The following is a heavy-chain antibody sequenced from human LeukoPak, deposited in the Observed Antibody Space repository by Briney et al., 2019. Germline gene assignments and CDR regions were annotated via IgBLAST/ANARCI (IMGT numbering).Heavy chain of an antibody. J-gene: IGHJ6*02. CDR3: ARDPGLLGTSYYYGMDV. CDR2: TYYRSKWYN. V-gene: IGHV6-1*01. D-gene: IGHD1-26*01. CDR1: GDSVSSNSAA. Sequence: SQTVSLTCANSGDSVSSNSAAWNWIRQSPARGLEWLGRTYYRSKWYNDYAVSVKSRITINPDTSKNQFSLQLNSVTPEDTAVYYCARDPGLLGTSYYYGMDVWGQGPTVTVSS.